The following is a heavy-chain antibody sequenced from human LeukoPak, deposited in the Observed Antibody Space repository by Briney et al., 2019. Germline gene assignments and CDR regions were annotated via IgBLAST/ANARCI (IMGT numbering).Heavy chain of an antibody. V-gene: IGHV3-30*01. CDR2: ISYDGSNK. CDR1: GFTFISYA. D-gene: IGHD3-22*01. J-gene: IGHJ4*02. Sequence: GGALRLSCAASGFTFISYAMHWFRQAPGRGLAWVAVISYDGSNKYYADSVKRRFTISRDNSKNTLYLQMNSLRAEDTAVYYCARNDYYDSSGTIDYWGQGTLVTVSS. CDR3: ARNDYYDSSGTIDY.